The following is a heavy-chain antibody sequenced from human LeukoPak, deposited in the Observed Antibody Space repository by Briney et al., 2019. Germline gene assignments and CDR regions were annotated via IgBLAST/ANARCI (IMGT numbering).Heavy chain of an antibody. Sequence: PSETLSLTCAVSGYSISSAYFWGWIRQPPGKGLEWIGSIYHSGSTYYNPSLKSRVTVSVDTSKNHFSLKVSSVTAADTAVYYCARDLRYFDGTRPTPTWFDLWGQGTLVTVS. CDR2: IYHSGST. CDR1: GYSISSAYF. D-gene: IGHD3-9*01. V-gene: IGHV4-38-2*02. J-gene: IGHJ5*02. CDR3: ARDLRYFDGTRPTPTWFDL.